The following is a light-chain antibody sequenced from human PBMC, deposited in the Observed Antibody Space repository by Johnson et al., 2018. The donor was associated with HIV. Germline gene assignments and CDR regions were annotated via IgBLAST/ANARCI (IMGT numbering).Light chain of an antibody. V-gene: IGLV1-51*02. CDR3: GTCDRSLNAGGV. J-gene: IGLJ1*01. CDR2: ENS. Sequence: QSVLTQPPSVSAAPGQKVTISCSGSSSNIGNNYVSWYQQLPGTAPRLLIYENSNRPSGIPDRFSGSKSGTSATLAITGLQTGDEADYYFGTCDRSLNAGGVFGTGTKVTVL. CDR1: SSNIGNNY.